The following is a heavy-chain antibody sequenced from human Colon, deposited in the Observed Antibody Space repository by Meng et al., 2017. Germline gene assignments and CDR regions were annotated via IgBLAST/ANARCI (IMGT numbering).Heavy chain of an antibody. CDR1: GFTVGDFG. J-gene: IGHJ5*02. CDR2: IRSKGHGRTT. Sequence: GESLKISCTASGFTVGDFGMSWVRQAPGKGLEWVGFIRSKGHGRTTEYAASVKGRFTISRDDSKNIAFLQMNSLRIEDTAVYYCARGRFLTGFDAWGQGTLVTVSS. D-gene: IGHD1-20*01. V-gene: IGHV3-49*04. CDR3: ARGRFLTGFDA.